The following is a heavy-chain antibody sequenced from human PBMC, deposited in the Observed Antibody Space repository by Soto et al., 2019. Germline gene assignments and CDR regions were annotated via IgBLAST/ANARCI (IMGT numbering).Heavy chain of an antibody. V-gene: IGHV3-64D*08. D-gene: IGHD3-22*01. Sequence: GGSLRLSCSASGFTFSSYAMHWVRQAPGKGLEYVSAISSNGGSTYYADSVKGRFTISRDNSKNTLYLQMSSLRAEDTAVYYCAGGPDSSGYYYWFDPWGQGTLVTVSS. J-gene: IGHJ5*02. CDR3: AGGPDSSGYYYWFDP. CDR1: GFTFSSYA. CDR2: ISSNGGST.